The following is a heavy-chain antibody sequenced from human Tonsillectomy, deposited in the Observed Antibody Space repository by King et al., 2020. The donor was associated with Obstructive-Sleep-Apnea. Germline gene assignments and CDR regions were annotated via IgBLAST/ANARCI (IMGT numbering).Heavy chain of an antibody. J-gene: IGHJ4*02. CDR2: IKGKTAGGKA. CDR3: TTDRGIPSAPLFDS. CDR1: GFAFNNAW. Sequence: VQLVESGGGLVKPGGSLRLSCATSGFAFNNAWVSWVRQAPGKGLEWVGHIKGKTAGGKADYAAPVKGRYTISRYDSKNKLYRQMNSLKTEDSAVYYCTTDRGIPSAPLFDSWGQGTLVTVSS. V-gene: IGHV3-15*01.